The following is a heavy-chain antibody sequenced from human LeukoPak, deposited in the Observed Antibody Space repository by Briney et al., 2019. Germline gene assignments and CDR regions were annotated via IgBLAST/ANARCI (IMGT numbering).Heavy chain of an antibody. V-gene: IGHV3-23*01. CDR2: ISGSGRTT. CDR3: AREARVGGALQY. CDR1: GFTFSNHA. Sequence: PGGSLRLSCAASGFTFSNHAMSWVRQAPGKGLQWVSVISGSGRTTEYADSVKGRFTISRDTAKNTLFLQMNSLRAEDTAVYYCAREARVGGALQYWGQGTLVTVSS. J-gene: IGHJ4*02. D-gene: IGHD1-26*01.